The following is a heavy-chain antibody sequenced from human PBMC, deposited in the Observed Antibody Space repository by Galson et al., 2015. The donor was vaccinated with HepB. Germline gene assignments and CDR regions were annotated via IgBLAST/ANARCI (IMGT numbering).Heavy chain of an antibody. Sequence: SLRLSCAASGFTFSSYGMHWVRQAPGKGLEWVAVISYDGSNKYYADSVKGRFTISRDNSKNTLYLQMNSLRAEDTAVYYCAKEVVVAATWSHGFDYWGQGTLVTVSS. D-gene: IGHD2-15*01. V-gene: IGHV3-30*18. CDR1: GFTFSSYG. CDR3: AKEVVVAATWSHGFDY. J-gene: IGHJ4*02. CDR2: ISYDGSNK.